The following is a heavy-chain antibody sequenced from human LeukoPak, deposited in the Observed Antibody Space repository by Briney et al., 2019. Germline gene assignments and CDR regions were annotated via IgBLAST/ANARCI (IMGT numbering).Heavy chain of an antibody. Sequence: GGSLRLSCAASGFTFSSYGMHWVRQAPGKGLEWVAFIRYDGSNKYYADSVKGRFTISRDNSKNTLYLKMNSMRAEHTGVYHCVKDQRYSSGWLFDYWGQGTLVTVSS. CDR1: GFTFSSYG. CDR2: IRYDGSNK. V-gene: IGHV3-30*02. D-gene: IGHD6-19*01. J-gene: IGHJ4*02. CDR3: VKDQRYSSGWLFDY.